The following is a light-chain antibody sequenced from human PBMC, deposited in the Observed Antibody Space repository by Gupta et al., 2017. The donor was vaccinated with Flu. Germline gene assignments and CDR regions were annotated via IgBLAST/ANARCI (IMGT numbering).Light chain of an antibody. J-gene: IGLJ1*01. CDR3: ATWDDSLTGHYV. CDR1: SNIGINS. Sequence: SNIGINSVNWYLQVPGTAPKLLIYANSERPSGVPARFSGSKSGTSASLSISGLQSEDEADYYCATWDDSLTGHYVFGSGTTVTVL. V-gene: IGLV1-44*01. CDR2: ANS.